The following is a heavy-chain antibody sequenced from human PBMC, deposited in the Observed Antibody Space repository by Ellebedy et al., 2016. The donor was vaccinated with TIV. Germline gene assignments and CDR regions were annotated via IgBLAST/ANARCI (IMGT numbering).Heavy chain of an antibody. D-gene: IGHD3-16*02. Sequence: PGGSLRLSCAASGFTFSSYAMHWVRQAPGKGLEWVAVISYDGSNKYYADSVKGRFTISRDNSKNTLYLQMNSLRAEDTAVYYCARGNDYVCGSYRSKSPFLHWGQGTLVTVSS. CDR1: GFTFSSYA. V-gene: IGHV3-30-3*01. CDR3: ARGNDYVCGSYRSKSPFLH. CDR2: ISYDGSNK. J-gene: IGHJ4*02.